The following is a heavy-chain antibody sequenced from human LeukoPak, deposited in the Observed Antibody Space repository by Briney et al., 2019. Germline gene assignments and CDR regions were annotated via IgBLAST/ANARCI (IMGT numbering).Heavy chain of an antibody. CDR3: AKLCTMIVVYGMDV. J-gene: IGHJ6*02. CDR2: ISGSGGST. D-gene: IGHD3-22*01. Sequence: PGGSLRLSCAASGFTFSSYAMSWVRQAPGKGLEWVSAISGSGGSTYYADSVKGRFTISRDNSKNTLYLQMNSLRAEDTAVYYCAKLCTMIVVYGMDVWGQGTTVTVSS. V-gene: IGHV3-23*01. CDR1: GFTFSSYA.